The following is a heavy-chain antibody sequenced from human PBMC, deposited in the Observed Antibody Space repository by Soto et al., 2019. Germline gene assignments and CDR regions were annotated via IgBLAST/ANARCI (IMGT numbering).Heavy chain of an antibody. CDR3: AKSGSSGWYGWFDP. J-gene: IGHJ5*02. CDR1: GFSLRTSGVG. CDR2: IYWSDDK. D-gene: IGHD6-19*01. Sequence: SGPTLVNPTQTLTLTCIFSGFSLRTSGVGVGWIRQPPGKALEWLGFIYWSDDKRYSPSLKSRLTITKDTSKNQVVLTMTNMDPVDTATYYCAKSGSSGWYGWFDPWGQGTLVTVSS. V-gene: IGHV2-5*01.